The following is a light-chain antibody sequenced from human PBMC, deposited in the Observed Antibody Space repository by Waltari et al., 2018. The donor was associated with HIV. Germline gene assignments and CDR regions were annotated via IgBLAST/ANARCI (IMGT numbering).Light chain of an antibody. V-gene: IGLV3-1*01. CDR2: QDS. J-gene: IGLJ2*01. Sequence: SYELTQPPSVSVSPGQTASITCSGDKLGDKYACWYQQKPGQSPVLVIYQDSKRPSGIPGRFSGSNSGNTATLTISGTQAMDEVDYYCQAWDSSTVVFGGGTKLTVL. CDR3: QAWDSSTVV. CDR1: KLGDKY.